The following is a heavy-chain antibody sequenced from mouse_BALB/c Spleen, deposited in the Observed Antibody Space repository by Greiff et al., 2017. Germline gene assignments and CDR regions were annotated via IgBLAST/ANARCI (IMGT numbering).Heavy chain of an antibody. D-gene: IGHD2-4*01. Sequence: EVHLVESGAGLVQPGGSLKLSCAASGFTFSSYTMSWVRQTPAKRLEWVAYISNGGGSTYYPHTLKGRFTIARDTAKNTPYLQMSSLKSEDTAMYYCARREITTRGLAYWGQGTLVTVSA. CDR2: ISNGGGST. CDR3: ARREITTRGLAY. V-gene: IGHV5-12-2*01. CDR1: GFTFSSYT. J-gene: IGHJ3*01.